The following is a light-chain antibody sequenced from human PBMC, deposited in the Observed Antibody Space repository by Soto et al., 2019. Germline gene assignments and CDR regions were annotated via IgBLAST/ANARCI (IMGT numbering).Light chain of an antibody. CDR1: QNINNW. Sequence: DIQMTQSPSTLSASVGDRVTITCRASQNINNWLACYQQKPGKAPKLLIYAASSLESGVPSRFSGSRSGTEFTLTISSLQPDDCATYYCQHYESNPWTFGQGTKVELK. CDR2: AAS. J-gene: IGKJ1*01. CDR3: QHYESNPWT. V-gene: IGKV1-5*01.